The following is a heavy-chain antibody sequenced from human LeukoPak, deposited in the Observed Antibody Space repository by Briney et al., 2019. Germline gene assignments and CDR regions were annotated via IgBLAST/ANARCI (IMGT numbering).Heavy chain of an antibody. J-gene: IGHJ1*01. V-gene: IGHV4-34*01. CDR3: ARPHPVGYSYGTPSSSAFQH. CDR1: GGSFSGYY. CDR2: INHSGST. D-gene: IGHD5-18*01. Sequence: PSETLSLTSAVYGGSFSGYYWSWIRQPPGKGLEWIGEINHSGSTNYNPSLKSRVTISVDTSKNQFSLKLSSVTAADTAVYYCARPHPVGYSYGTPSSSAFQHWGQGTLVTVSS.